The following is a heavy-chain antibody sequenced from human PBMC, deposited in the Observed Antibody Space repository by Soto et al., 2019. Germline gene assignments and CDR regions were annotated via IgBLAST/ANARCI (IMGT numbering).Heavy chain of an antibody. J-gene: IGHJ6*02. Sequence: PGGSLRLSCAASGFTFSDYYMSWIRQAPGKGLEWVAVISYDGSNKYYADSVKGRLTISRDNSKNTLYLQMNSLRAEDTAVYYCAKDITVAGSRWGYYYYYGLDVWGQGTTVTVSS. CDR3: AKDITVAGSRWGYYYYYGLDV. CDR2: ISYDGSNK. CDR1: GFTFSDYY. V-gene: IGHV3-30*18. D-gene: IGHD6-19*01.